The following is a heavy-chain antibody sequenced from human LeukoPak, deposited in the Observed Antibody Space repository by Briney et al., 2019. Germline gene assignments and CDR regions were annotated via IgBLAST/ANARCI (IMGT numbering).Heavy chain of an antibody. CDR2: SYYSGST. Sequence: SETLSLTCTVSGGSITHYYWTWIRQPPGKTLEWIGYSYYSGSTKYNPSLKSRVTISVDTSKNQFSLKLSSVTAAGTAVYYCARLSDYYDSSGYYYAPYYFDYWGQGTLVTVSS. CDR1: GGSITHYY. V-gene: IGHV4-59*08. D-gene: IGHD3-22*01. CDR3: ARLSDYYDSSGYYYAPYYFDY. J-gene: IGHJ4*02.